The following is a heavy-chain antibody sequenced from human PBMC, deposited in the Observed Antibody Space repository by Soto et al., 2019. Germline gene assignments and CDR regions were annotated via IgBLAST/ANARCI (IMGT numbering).Heavy chain of an antibody. CDR1: GYSLTSYW. D-gene: IGHD3-22*01. V-gene: IGHV5-10-1*01. Sequence: GESLKISCKGSGYSLTSYWISWVRQMPGKGLEWMGRIDPSDSYTNYSPSFQGHVTISADKSISTAYLQWSSLKASDTAMYYCARGVVVTHDFDYWGQGTLVTVSS. J-gene: IGHJ4*02. CDR3: ARGVVVTHDFDY. CDR2: IDPSDSYT.